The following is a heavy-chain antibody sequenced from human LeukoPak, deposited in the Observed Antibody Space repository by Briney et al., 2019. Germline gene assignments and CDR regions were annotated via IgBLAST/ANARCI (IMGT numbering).Heavy chain of an antibody. D-gene: IGHD5-12*01. V-gene: IGHV3-23*01. Sequence: TGGSLRLSCAASGFTFSSYGMSWVRQAPGKGLEWVSAISGSGGSTYYADSVKGRFTISRDNSKNTLYLQMNSLRAEHTAVYYCAKENSGYDYGYYWGQGTLVTVSS. CDR3: AKENSGYDYGYY. CDR1: GFTFSSYG. CDR2: ISGSGGST. J-gene: IGHJ4*02.